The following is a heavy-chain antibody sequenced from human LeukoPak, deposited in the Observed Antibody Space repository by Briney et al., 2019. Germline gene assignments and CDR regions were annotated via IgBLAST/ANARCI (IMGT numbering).Heavy chain of an antibody. CDR2: ISAGGDTT. CDR1: GFTFSAYA. D-gene: IGHD2-15*01. J-gene: IGHJ4*02. V-gene: IGHV3-23*01. CDR3: ALGYCSGGDCYAKPYYFDH. Sequence: GGSLRLSCAPSGFTFSAYAMAWVRQVPGKGLEWVSVISAGGDTTYYADSVKGRFTISRDNSKNMVYLQMNSLRAGDTAVYFCALGYCSGGDCYAKPYYFDHWGQGALVTVSS.